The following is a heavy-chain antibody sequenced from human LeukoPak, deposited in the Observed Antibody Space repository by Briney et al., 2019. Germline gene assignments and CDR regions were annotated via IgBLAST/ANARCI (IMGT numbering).Heavy chain of an antibody. CDR1: GGSISSYY. V-gene: IGHV4-59*01. J-gene: IGHJ4*02. D-gene: IGHD2-15*01. CDR3: AGGDGVVVAATGEYGLYFVY. CDR2: IYYSGST. Sequence: SETLSLTCTVSGGSISSYYWSWIRQPPGKGLEWIGYIYYSGSTNYSPSLKSRVTISVDTSKNQFSLKLSSVTAADTAVYYCAGGDGVVVAATGEYGLYFVYWGGGTLVSVSS.